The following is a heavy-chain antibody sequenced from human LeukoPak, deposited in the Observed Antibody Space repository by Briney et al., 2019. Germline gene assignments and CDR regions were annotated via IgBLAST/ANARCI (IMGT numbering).Heavy chain of an antibody. J-gene: IGHJ4*02. V-gene: IGHV3-66*02. CDR2: IYSGGST. CDR3: ARLPNY. CDR1: GFTVSTHY. Sequence: LAGGSLRLSCAASGFTVSTHYMTWVRQAPGKGLEWVSVIYSGGSTYYADSVTGRFTISRDNSKNKLYLQMNSLRTEATAVYYCARLPNYWGQGTLVTVSS.